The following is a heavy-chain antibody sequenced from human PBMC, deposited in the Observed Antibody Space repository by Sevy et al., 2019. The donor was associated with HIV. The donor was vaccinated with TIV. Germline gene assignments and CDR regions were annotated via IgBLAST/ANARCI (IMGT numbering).Heavy chain of an antibody. CDR3: ARDLSH. CDR2: ISYDGSNK. Sequence: GGSLRLSCAASGFTFSSYAMHWVRQAPVKGLEWVAVISYDGSNKYYADSVKGRFTISRDNSKNTLYLQMNSLRAEDTAVYYCARDLSHWGQGTLVTVSS. V-gene: IGHV3-30*04. J-gene: IGHJ4*02. D-gene: IGHD3-16*02. CDR1: GFTFSSYA.